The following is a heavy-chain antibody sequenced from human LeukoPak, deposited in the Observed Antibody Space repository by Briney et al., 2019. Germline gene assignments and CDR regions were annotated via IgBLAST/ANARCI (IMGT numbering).Heavy chain of an antibody. CDR1: GGSISGYY. CDR2: IYTSGST. D-gene: IGHD6-6*01. J-gene: IGHJ4*02. Sequence: SETLSLTCTVSGGSISGYYWTWIRQPAGKGLEWIGRIYTSGSTNYNPSLKSRVTMSVDTSKNQFSLKLSSVTAADTAVYYCAREGGTAARGPFYYWGQGTLVTVSS. V-gene: IGHV4-4*07. CDR3: AREGGTAARGPFYY.